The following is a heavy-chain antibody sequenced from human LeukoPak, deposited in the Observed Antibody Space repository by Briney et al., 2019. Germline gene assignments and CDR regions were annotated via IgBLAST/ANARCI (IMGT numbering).Heavy chain of an antibody. D-gene: IGHD1-14*01. Sequence: PGGSLRLSCAASGFTFSSYSMNWVRQSPGKGLEWVAIIWFDGSNKYYAESVKGRFTISRDNSMNTLYLQMNSLRAEDTAVYYCAREGGTYPYNFDYWGQGTLVTVSS. CDR3: AREGGTYPYNFDY. CDR1: GFTFSSYS. V-gene: IGHV3-33*08. J-gene: IGHJ4*02. CDR2: IWFDGSNK.